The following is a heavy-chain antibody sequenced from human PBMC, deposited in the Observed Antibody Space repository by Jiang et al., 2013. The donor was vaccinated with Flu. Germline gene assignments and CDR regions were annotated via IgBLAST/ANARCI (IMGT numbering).Heavy chain of an antibody. D-gene: IGHD3-10*02. CDR2: IYNNGRT. CDR1: GGSINSGDFF. CDR3: AAATSVTMWAFDF. V-gene: IGHV4-30-4*01. Sequence: GLVKPPQTLSLTCTVSGGSINSGDFFWSWFRRPPGKSLEWIGYIYNNGRTYYNPSLESRITISLDKSRNQFSLRLSSVTAADTALYYCAAATSVTMWAFDFWGQGTMVNVSS. J-gene: IGHJ3*01.